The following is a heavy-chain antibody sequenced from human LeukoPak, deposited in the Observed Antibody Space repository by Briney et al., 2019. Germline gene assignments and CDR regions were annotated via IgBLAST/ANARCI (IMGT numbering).Heavy chain of an antibody. CDR1: GFTFSTSG. CDR2: ISYDGSYK. V-gene: IGHV3-30*03. D-gene: IGHD3-22*01. Sequence: PGGSLRLSCAASGFTFSTSGMHWVRQSPGKGLEWMALISYDGSYKDFADSVQGRFTISRDNSKNTLYLQMNSLRPEDTAVYYCARVEGSADSSGIHFDYWGQGTLVTVSS. CDR3: ARVEGSADSSGIHFDY. J-gene: IGHJ4*02.